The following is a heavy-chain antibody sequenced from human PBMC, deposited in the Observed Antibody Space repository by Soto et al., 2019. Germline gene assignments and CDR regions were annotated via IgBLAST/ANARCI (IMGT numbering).Heavy chain of an antibody. CDR3: ARGFPSGSYWGYYYYGMDV. J-gene: IGHJ6*02. Sequence: SETLSLTCAVYGGSFSGYYWSWIRQPPGKGLEWIGEINHSGSTNYNPSLKSRVTISVDTSKNQFSLKLSSVTAADTAVYYCARGFPSGSYWGYYYYGMDVWGQGTTVTVS. D-gene: IGHD1-26*01. CDR2: INHSGST. CDR1: GGSFSGYY. V-gene: IGHV4-34*01.